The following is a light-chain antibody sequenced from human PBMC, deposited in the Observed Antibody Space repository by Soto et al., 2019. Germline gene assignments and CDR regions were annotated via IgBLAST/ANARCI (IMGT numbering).Light chain of an antibody. V-gene: IGLV4-69*01. CDR3: QTWVTGIVV. CDR2: LNIDGSH. Sequence: QLVLTQSPSASASLGASVKLPCTLSSGHSSYAIAWHQQQPEKGPRYLMNLNIDGSHSKGDGIPDRFSGSSSGAERYLTISSLQSEDEADYYCQTWVTGIVVFGGGTKVTVL. J-gene: IGLJ2*01. CDR1: SGHSSYA.